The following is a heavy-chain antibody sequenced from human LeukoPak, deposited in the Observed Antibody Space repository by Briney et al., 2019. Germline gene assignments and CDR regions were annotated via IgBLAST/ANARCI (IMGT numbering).Heavy chain of an antibody. CDR1: GFTFSSYA. Sequence: PGGSLRLSCAASGFTFSSYAMSWVRQAPGKGLEWVSAISGSGGSTYYADSVKGRFTISRDNSKNTLYLQMNSLRAEDTAVYYCAKEGVDSSGYFHFDYWDQGTLVTVSS. D-gene: IGHD3-22*01. CDR3: AKEGVDSSGYFHFDY. J-gene: IGHJ4*02. V-gene: IGHV3-23*01. CDR2: ISGSGGST.